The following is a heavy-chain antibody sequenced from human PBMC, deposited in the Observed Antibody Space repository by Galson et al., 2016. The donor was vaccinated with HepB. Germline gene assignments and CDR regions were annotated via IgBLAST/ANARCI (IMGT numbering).Heavy chain of an antibody. Sequence: ETLSLTCTVSGGSISSSYWTWIRQPPGKGLEFIGYTHSDGSTNYNPALKSRVAISGDTSKNQFFLRLSSVTAADTAVYYCARVCRAYLSCYFGSWGQGTLVTVSS. CDR3: ARVCRAYLSCYFGS. D-gene: IGHD2-21*01. V-gene: IGHV4-59*13. J-gene: IGHJ4*02. CDR2: THSDGST. CDR1: GGSISSSY.